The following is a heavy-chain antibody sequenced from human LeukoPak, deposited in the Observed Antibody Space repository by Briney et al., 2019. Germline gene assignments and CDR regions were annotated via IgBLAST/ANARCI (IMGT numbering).Heavy chain of an antibody. CDR1: GFTFSSYA. D-gene: IGHD6-13*01. CDR2: ISGSGGST. V-gene: IGHV3-23*01. CDR3: AKGFGSSSWYYFDY. Sequence: GGSLRLSCAASGFTFSSYAMSWVRQAPGKGLEGGSAISGSGGSTYYADSVKGRFTISRDNSKNTLYLQMNSLRAEDTAVYYCAKGFGSSSWYYFDYWGQGTLVTVSS. J-gene: IGHJ4*02.